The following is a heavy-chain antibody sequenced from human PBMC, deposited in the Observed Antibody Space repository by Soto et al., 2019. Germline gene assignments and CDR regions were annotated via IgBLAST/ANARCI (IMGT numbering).Heavy chain of an antibody. CDR1: GGSISNYY. Sequence: LSLTCTVSGGSISNYYWTWIRQPPGKGLEWIGYIYYSGSTKYNPSLKSRVIISVDTSKNLFSLKLSSVTAADTAVYYCARAVNDFWSGFSYYFDYWGQGALVTVSS. J-gene: IGHJ4*02. CDR3: ARAVNDFWSGFSYYFDY. D-gene: IGHD3-3*01. V-gene: IGHV4-59*01. CDR2: IYYSGST.